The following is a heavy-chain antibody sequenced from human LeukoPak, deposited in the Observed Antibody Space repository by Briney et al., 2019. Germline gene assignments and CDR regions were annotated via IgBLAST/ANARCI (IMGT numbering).Heavy chain of an antibody. CDR2: TYYRSKWYY. Sequence: SQTLPLTCGISGDSVSSNSAAWNWIRQSPSRGLEWLGRTYYRSKWYYDYAVSVKSRITINPDTSKNQFSLKLSSVTAADTAVYYCARDRITMVRGVISDNWFDPWGQGTLVTVSS. CDR3: ARDRITMVRGVISDNWFDP. J-gene: IGHJ5*02. V-gene: IGHV6-1*01. D-gene: IGHD3-10*01. CDR1: GDSVSSNSAA.